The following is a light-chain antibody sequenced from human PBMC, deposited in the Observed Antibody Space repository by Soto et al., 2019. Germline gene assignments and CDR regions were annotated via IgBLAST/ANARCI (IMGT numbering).Light chain of an antibody. CDR2: WAS. CDR1: QSLFYSSNNKDY. Sequence: DIVMTQSPDSLAVSLGERATINCKSSQSLFYSSNNKDYLAWYQQKPGQPPRLLIYWASTRESGVPERFSGSGSGTDFTLTVSSLQAEDVAVYYCQQYFNTPWTFCQVTKVEIK. V-gene: IGKV4-1*01. J-gene: IGKJ1*01. CDR3: QQYFNTPWT.